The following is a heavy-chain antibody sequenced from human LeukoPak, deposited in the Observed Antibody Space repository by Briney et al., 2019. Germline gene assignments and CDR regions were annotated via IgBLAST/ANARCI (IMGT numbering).Heavy chain of an antibody. CDR3: AKDKQLDYYYYMDV. CDR1: GFTFSSYG. V-gene: IGHV3-30*02. D-gene: IGHD2-2*03. CDR2: IRYDGSNK. J-gene: IGHJ6*03. Sequence: TGGSLRLSCAASGFTFSSYGMHWVRQAPGKGLEWVAFIRYDGSNKYYADSVKGRFTISRDNSNNTLYLQMNSLRAEDTAVYYCAKDKQLDYYYYMDVWGKGTTVTISS.